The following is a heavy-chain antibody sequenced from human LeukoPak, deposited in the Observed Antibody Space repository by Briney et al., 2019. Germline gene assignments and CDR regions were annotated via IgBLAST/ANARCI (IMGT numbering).Heavy chain of an antibody. J-gene: IGHJ4*02. Sequence: PSQTLSLTCTVSGGSISSGSYYWSWIRQPAGKGLEWIGRIYTRGSTNYNPSLKSRVTISVDTSKNQFSLKLSSVTAADTAVYYCAREIAAAGTAFDYWGQGTLVTVSS. CDR3: AREIAAAGTAFDY. CDR1: GGSISSGSYY. D-gene: IGHD6-13*01. V-gene: IGHV4-61*02. CDR2: IYTRGST.